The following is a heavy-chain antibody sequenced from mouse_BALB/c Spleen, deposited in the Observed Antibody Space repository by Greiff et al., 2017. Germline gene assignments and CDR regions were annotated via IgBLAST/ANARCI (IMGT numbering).Heavy chain of an antibody. V-gene: IGHV3-2*02. CDR2: ISYSGST. Sequence: EVKLVESGPGLVKPSQSLSLTCTVTGYSITSDYAWYWIRQFPGNKLEWMGYISYSGSTSYNPSLKSRISITRDTSKNQFFLQLNSVTTEDTATYYCARGGKNAMDYWGQGTSVTVSS. J-gene: IGHJ4*01. CDR3: ARGGKNAMDY. CDR1: GYSITSDYA.